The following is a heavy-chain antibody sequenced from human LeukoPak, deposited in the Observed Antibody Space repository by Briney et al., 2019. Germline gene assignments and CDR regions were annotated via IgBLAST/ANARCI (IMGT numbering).Heavy chain of an antibody. Sequence: SVKVSCKASGGTFSSYAISWVRQAPGQGLEWMGRIIPILGIANYAQKFQGRVTITADKSTSTAYMELSSLRSEDTAVYYCARGFHMVQGVPPDYWGQGTLVTVSS. J-gene: IGHJ4*02. V-gene: IGHV1-69*04. D-gene: IGHD3-10*01. CDR1: GGTFSSYA. CDR3: ARGFHMVQGVPPDY. CDR2: IIPILGIA.